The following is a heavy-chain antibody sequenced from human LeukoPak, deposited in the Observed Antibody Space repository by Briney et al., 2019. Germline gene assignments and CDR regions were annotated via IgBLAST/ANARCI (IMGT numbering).Heavy chain of an antibody. CDR3: ASPAGCSGGSCYGY. Sequence: PSETLSLTCAVSGGSISSSYWWSWVRQPPGKGLEWIGEIYYSGNTNYTPSLKSRVTISIDKSKNQFSLKLSSVTAADTAVYYCASPAGCSGGSCYGYWGQGTLVTVSS. V-gene: IGHV4-4*02. CDR1: GGSISSSYW. D-gene: IGHD2-15*01. J-gene: IGHJ4*02. CDR2: IYYSGNT.